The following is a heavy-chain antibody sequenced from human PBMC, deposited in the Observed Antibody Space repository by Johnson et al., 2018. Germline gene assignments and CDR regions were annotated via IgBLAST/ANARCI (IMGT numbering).Heavy chain of an antibody. CDR3: AKVPAAIGYYYYYMDV. V-gene: IGHV4-39*07. CDR1: GGSISSSSYY. D-gene: IGHD2-2*02. Sequence: VQLQESGPGLVKPSETLSLTCTVSGGSISSSSYYWGWLRQPPGKGLEWIGSLYYSGSTYYNPSLKSRVTISVAKSKNQFSLTRRSVTAADTPGYYCAKVPAAIGYYYYYMDVWGNGTTVTVSS. J-gene: IGHJ6*03. CDR2: LYYSGST.